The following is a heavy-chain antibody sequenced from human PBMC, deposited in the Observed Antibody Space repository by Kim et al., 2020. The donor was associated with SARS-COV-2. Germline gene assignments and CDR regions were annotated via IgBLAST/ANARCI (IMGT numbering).Heavy chain of an antibody. CDR3: ARHLVTDYYYGVDV. J-gene: IGHJ6*02. V-gene: IGHV4-59*08. Sequence: SETLSLTCTVSGGSINTYYWSWIRQPPGKGLEWIGYIYYTGSTKYNPSLKSRVTMSVDTSKNQFSLKLTSVTAADTAVYYGARHLVTDYYYGVDVWGQGTTVTVSS. D-gene: IGHD2-21*02. CDR1: GGSINTYY. CDR2: IYYTGST.